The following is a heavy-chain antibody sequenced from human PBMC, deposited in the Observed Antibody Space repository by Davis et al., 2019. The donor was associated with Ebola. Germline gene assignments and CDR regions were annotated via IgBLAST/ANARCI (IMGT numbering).Heavy chain of an antibody. CDR3: AKGTTCDY. D-gene: IGHD1/OR15-1a*01. V-gene: IGHV3-23*01. CDR1: GFTFSSYG. J-gene: IGHJ4*02. Sequence: GESLKISCAAYGFTFSSYGMSWVRQAPGKGLEWVSGISGSGGRTYYADSVKGRFTISRDNSKNTLYLQMNSLRAEDTAVYYCAKGTTCDYWGQGTLVTVSS. CDR2: ISGSGGRT.